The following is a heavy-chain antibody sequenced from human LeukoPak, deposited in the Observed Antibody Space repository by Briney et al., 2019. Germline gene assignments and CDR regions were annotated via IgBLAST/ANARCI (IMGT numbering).Heavy chain of an antibody. Sequence: ASVKVSCKASGYTFTGYYMHWVRQAPGQGLEWMGRINPNSGGTNYAQKLQGRVTMTTDTSTSTAYMELRSLRSDDTAVYYCARVCSSTSCSYYYYGMDVWGQGTTVTVSS. CDR1: GYTFTGYY. V-gene: IGHV1-2*06. D-gene: IGHD2-2*01. J-gene: IGHJ6*02. CDR3: ARVCSSTSCSYYYYGMDV. CDR2: INPNSGGT.